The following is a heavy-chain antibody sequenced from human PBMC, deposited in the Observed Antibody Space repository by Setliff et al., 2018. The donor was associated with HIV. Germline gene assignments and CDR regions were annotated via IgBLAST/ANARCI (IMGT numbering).Heavy chain of an antibody. J-gene: IGHJ6*02. CDR2: IRSKAYGGTT. D-gene: IGHD3-16*01. CDR3: TRVTLMTTSIVYYYGMDV. V-gene: IGHV3-49*04. Sequence: PGGSLRLSCTASGFTFGDYAMSWVRQAPGKGLEWVGFIRSKAYGGTTEYAASVKGRFTISRDDSKSIAYLQMNSLKTEDTAVYYCTRVTLMTTSIVYYYGMDVWGQGTTVTVSS. CDR1: GFTFGDYA.